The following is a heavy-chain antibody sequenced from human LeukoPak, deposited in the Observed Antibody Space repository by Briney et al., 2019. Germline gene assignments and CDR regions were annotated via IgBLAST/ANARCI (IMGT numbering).Heavy chain of an antibody. D-gene: IGHD3-10*01. CDR2: ISSSSSTI. CDR1: GFPFSSHG. J-gene: IGHJ6*03. CDR3: ARGSVITMVRGARGYYYYMDV. Sequence: PGGSLRLSCAGSGFPFSSHGMNWVRQAPGKGLEWVSYISSSSSTIYYADSVKGRFTISRDNAKNSLYLQMNSLRAEDTAVYYCARGSVITMVRGARGYYYYMDVWGKGTTVTVSS. V-gene: IGHV3-48*01.